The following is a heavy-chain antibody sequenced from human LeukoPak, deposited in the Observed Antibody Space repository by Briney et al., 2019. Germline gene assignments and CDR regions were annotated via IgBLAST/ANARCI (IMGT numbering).Heavy chain of an antibody. D-gene: IGHD5-12*01. CDR1: GFTFSSYW. J-gene: IGHJ4*02. CDR3: AVKGGYNDWDAPFDY. V-gene: IGHV3-74*01. Sequence: GGSLRVSCAASGFTFSSYWMHWVRQAPGNGLMWVARINGDGTSTTYADSVKGRFTISRDNAKKALYLQMNSLGAEDTAVYYCAVKGGYNDWDAPFDYWGQGTLVTVSS. CDR2: INGDGTST.